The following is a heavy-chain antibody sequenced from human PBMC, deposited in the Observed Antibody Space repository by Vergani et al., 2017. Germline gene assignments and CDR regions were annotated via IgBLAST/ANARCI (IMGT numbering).Heavy chain of an antibody. J-gene: IGHJ6*03. CDR1: GGSISSYY. CDR3: AGAPGYCSSTSCYRYYMDV. V-gene: IGHV4-59*01. Sequence: QVKLQESGPGLVKPSETLSLTCTVSGGSISSYYWSWIRQPPGKGLEWIGYIYYSGSTNYNPSLKSRVTISVDTSKNQFSLKLSSVTAADTAVYYCAGAPGYCSSTSCYRYYMDVWGKGTTVTVSS. CDR2: IYYSGST. D-gene: IGHD2-2*01.